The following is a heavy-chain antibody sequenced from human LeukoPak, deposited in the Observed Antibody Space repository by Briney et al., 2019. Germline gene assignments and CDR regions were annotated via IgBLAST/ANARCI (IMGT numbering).Heavy chain of an antibody. V-gene: IGHV3-33*01. J-gene: IGHJ4*02. D-gene: IGHD6-13*01. CDR1: GFTFSSYG. CDR2: IWYDGSNK. Sequence: GRSLRLSCAASGFTFSSYGMHWVRQAPGKGLEWVAVIWYDGSNKYYADSVKGRFTTSRDNSKNTLYLQMNSLRAEDTAVYYCARTNRIGSSCIDYWGQGTLVTVSS. CDR3: ARTNRIGSSCIDY.